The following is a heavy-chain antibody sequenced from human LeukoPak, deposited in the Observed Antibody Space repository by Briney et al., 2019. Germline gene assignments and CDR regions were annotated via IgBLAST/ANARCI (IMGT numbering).Heavy chain of an antibody. J-gene: IGHJ4*02. CDR1: GFTLSSYA. D-gene: IGHD1-26*01. CDR2: LSGSGGRA. CDR3: AKDRVGAILYFDY. V-gene: IGHV3-23*01. Sequence: PGGSLRLSCAASGFTLSSYAMSWVRQAPGKGLEWVSALSGSGGRAYYADSLKGRFTISRDNSKNTLYLEMSSLRAEDTAIYYCAKDRVGAILYFDYWGQGSLVTVSS.